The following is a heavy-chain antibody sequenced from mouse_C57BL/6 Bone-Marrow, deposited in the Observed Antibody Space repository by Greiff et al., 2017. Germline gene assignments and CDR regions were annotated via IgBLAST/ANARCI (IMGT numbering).Heavy chain of an antibody. CDR1: GFTFSDYG. J-gene: IGHJ4*01. CDR3: ARLVLRRAMDY. CDR2: ISSGSSTI. V-gene: IGHV5-17*01. D-gene: IGHD1-1*01. Sequence: EVMLVESGGGLVKPGGSLKLSCAASGFTFSDYGMHWVRQAPEKGLEWVAYISSGSSTIYYADTVKGRFTISRDNAKNTLFLQMTSLRSEDTAMYYCARLVLRRAMDYWGQGTSVTVSS.